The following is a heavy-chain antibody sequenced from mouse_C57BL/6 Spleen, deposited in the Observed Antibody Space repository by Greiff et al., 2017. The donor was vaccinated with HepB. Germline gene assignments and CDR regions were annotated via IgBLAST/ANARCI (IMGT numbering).Heavy chain of an antibody. D-gene: IGHD3-2*02. CDR3: TLVGGDSSGYLAY. Sequence: VQLQQSGAELVRPGASVKLSCTASRFNIKDYYMHWVKQRPEQGLEWIGRIDPEDGDTEYAPKFQGKATMTADTSSNTAYLQLSSLTSEDTAVYYCTLVGGDSSGYLAYWGQGTLVTVSA. J-gene: IGHJ3*01. V-gene: IGHV14-1*01. CDR2: IDPEDGDT. CDR1: RFNIKDYY.